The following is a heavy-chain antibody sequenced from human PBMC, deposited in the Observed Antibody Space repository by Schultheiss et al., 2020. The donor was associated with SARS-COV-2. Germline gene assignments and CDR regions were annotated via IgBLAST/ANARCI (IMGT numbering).Heavy chain of an antibody. D-gene: IGHD3-22*01. CDR2: ISGSGGST. J-gene: IGHJ4*02. CDR3: ATSMGCSGYCSYYFDY. CDR1: GFTFSSYD. Sequence: GGSLRLSCAASGFTFSSYDMSWVRQAPGKGLEWVSAISGSGGSTYYADSVKGRFTISRDNSKNTLYLQMNSLRAEDTAVYYCATSMGCSGYCSYYFDYWGQGTLVTVSS. V-gene: IGHV3-23*01.